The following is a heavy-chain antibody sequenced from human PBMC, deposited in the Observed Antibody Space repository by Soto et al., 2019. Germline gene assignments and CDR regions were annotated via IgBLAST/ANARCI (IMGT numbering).Heavy chain of an antibody. J-gene: IGHJ6*02. CDR1: GYTFTRYG. CDR3: AKNGQPPYYYYGLDV. V-gene: IGHV1-18*01. CDR2: ISGYNGDT. Sequence: GHLVQSGAEVKKPGASVKVSCKASGYTFTRYGISWVRQAPGQGLEWMGWISGYNGDTNYAQNLQGRVTMTIDTSTSTAYMELRSLTSDDTAVYYCAKNGQPPYYYYGLDVWGQGTTLTVSS. D-gene: IGHD2-8*01.